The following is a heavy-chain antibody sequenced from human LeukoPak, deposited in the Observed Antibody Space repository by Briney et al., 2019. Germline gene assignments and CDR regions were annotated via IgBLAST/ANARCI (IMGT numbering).Heavy chain of an antibody. CDR3: AKGFSPYYYYGLDV. V-gene: IGHV3-23*01. CDR2: ISGSGGST. CDR1: GFTFSSYA. Sequence: GGSLRLSCAASGFTFSSYAMSWVRQASGKGLEWVSAISGSGGSTYYADSVKGRFTISRDNSKNTLYLQMNSLRAEDAAVYYCAKGFSPYYYYGLDVWGQGTTVTVSS. J-gene: IGHJ6*02.